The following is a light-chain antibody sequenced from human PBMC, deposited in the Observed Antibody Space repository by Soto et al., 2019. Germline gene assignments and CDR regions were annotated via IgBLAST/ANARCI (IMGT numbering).Light chain of an antibody. CDR2: DAS. CDR1: QSVSSY. CDR3: QQRSNWPLT. V-gene: IGKV3-11*01. Sequence: EIVLTQSPATLSLSPGERATLSCRASQSVSSYLAWYQQKPGQAPRLLIYDASNRATGITARFSGSGSGTDFTLTISSLEPEDFAVYYCQQRSNWPLTFGGETKVEIK. J-gene: IGKJ4*01.